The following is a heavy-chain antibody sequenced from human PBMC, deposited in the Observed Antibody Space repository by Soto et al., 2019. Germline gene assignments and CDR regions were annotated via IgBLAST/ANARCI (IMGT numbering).Heavy chain of an antibody. Sequence: ASVKVSCKASGYTFTGYYMHWVRQAPGQGLGWMGWINPNSGGTNYAQKFQGWVTMTRDTSISTAYMELSRLRSDDTAVYYCARDRVIYDSSGEDAFDIWGQGTMVTVSS. J-gene: IGHJ3*02. CDR2: INPNSGGT. CDR1: GYTFTGYY. CDR3: ARDRVIYDSSGEDAFDI. D-gene: IGHD3-22*01. V-gene: IGHV1-2*04.